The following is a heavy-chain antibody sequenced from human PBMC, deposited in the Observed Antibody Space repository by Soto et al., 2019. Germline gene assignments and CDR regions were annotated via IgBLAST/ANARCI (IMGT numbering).Heavy chain of an antibody. CDR2: IYWDDDK. CDR3: AHRVLRTVFGLVTTTAIYFDF. D-gene: IGHD3-3*01. Sequence: QITLNESGPTQVKPRQTLTLTCTFSGFSLTTSGVGVGWIRQSPGKAPEWLALIYWDDDKPYSPSLKSRLTITKDASKNQVVLTMADLDPADTATYSCAHRVLRTVFGLVTTTAIYFDFWGQGTPVAVSS. CDR1: GFSLTTSGVG. V-gene: IGHV2-5*02. J-gene: IGHJ4*02.